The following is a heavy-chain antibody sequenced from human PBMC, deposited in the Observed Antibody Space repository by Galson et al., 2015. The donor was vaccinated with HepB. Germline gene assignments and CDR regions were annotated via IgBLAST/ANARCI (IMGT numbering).Heavy chain of an antibody. CDR2: ISYDGSNK. CDR3: AKEGGYSYAFDY. Sequence: SLRLSCAASGFTFSSYGMHWVRQAPGKGLEWVAVISYDGSNKYYADSVKGRFTISRDNSKNTLYLQMNSLRAEDTAVYYCAKEGGYSYAFDYWGQGTLVTVSS. D-gene: IGHD5-18*01. CDR1: GFTFSSYG. V-gene: IGHV3-30*18. J-gene: IGHJ4*02.